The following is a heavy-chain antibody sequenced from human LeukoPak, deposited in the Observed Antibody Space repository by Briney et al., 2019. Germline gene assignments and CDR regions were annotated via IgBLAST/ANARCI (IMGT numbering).Heavy chain of an antibody. CDR3: ARTMQDIVVVPAADEYYYYGMDV. V-gene: IGHV3-30-3*01. J-gene: IGHJ6*02. CDR1: GFTFSSYA. CDR2: ISYDGSNK. D-gene: IGHD2-2*01. Sequence: SGGSLRLSCAASGFTFSSYAMHWVRQAPGKGLEWVAAISYDGSNKYYADSVKGRFTISRDNSKNTLYLQMNSLRAEDTAVYYCARTMQDIVVVPAADEYYYYGMDVWGQGTTVTVSS.